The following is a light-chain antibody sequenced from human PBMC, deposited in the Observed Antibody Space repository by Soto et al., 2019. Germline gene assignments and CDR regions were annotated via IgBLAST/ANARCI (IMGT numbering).Light chain of an antibody. Sequence: EIVLTQSPATLSLSPGERATLSCRASQSVSSYLAWYQQKPGQAPRLLIYDASNRATGIPARFSGSGSGTDFTLTISRLEPEHFAVYYCQQRSKWPLTFGGGTKV. CDR3: QQRSKWPLT. J-gene: IGKJ4*01. V-gene: IGKV3-11*01. CDR2: DAS. CDR1: QSVSSY.